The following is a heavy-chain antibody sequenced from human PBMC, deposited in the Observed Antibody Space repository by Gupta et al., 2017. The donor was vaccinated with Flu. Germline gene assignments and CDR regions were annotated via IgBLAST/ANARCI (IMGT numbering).Heavy chain of an antibody. CDR2: INRGGST. D-gene: IGHD6-19*01. Sequence: EVQMVESGGGLARPGGSLRFSCAASGVAVNRSYMSRVRQAPGKGLEWVALINRGGSTYYSGCVEGRVTISSDNSKNTLYRQMNRMRVEDTALCLCVRDRGSPGGWDYYYHATDVWGQGTTVTVSS. J-gene: IGHJ6*02. V-gene: IGHV3-66*01. CDR1: GVAVNRSY. CDR3: VRDRGSPGGWDYYYHATDV.